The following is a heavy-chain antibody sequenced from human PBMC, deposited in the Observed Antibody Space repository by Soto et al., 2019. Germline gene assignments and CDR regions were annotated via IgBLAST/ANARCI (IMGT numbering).Heavy chain of an antibody. J-gene: IGHJ4*01. D-gene: IGHD2-15*01. V-gene: IGHV3-15*07. Sequence: EVQLVESGGDLVKPGGPLRLSCAASGFTFITAWMNWVRQAPGKGLEWVGRIKSKNDGGTTDYAAPVKGRFTISREDSKNTVYLQRNSMRTEDTAIYNSAADLPGHGGGYEFDYWGQGTPVTVSS. CDR1: GFTFITAW. CDR2: IKSKNDGGTT. CDR3: AADLPGHGGGYEFDY.